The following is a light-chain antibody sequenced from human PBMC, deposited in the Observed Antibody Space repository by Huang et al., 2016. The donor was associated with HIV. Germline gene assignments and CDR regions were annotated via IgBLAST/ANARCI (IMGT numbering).Light chain of an antibody. CDR1: QGI. CDR3: QQYYTSPT. V-gene: IGKV1-NL1*01. Sequence: DIQMTQSPSSLSAFVGDTVTITCRASQGIAWYQQKPGKAPKLLLYSTSRLESGVPSRFRGGGSETDYTLTINSLQPDDFATYYCQQYYTSPTFGQGSKVEIK. J-gene: IGKJ1*01. CDR2: STS.